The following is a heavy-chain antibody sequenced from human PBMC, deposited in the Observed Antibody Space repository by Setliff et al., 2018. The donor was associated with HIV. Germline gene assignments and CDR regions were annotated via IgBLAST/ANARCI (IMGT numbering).Heavy chain of an antibody. V-gene: IGHV4-34*01. Sequence: SETLSLTCAVYGGSFSDYYWSWIRQPPGKGLEWIGEINHSGSTNYNPSLKSRVTISVDTSKNQFSLKLSSVTAADTAVYYCARATVTVDFYYYGLDVWGQGTTVIVSS. D-gene: IGHD4-17*01. J-gene: IGHJ6*02. CDR2: INHSGST. CDR1: GGSFSDYY. CDR3: ARATVTVDFYYYGLDV.